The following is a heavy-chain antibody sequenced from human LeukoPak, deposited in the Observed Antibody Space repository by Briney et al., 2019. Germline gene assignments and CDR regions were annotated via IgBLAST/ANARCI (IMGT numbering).Heavy chain of an antibody. J-gene: IGHJ3*02. CDR1: GFTFSNYW. V-gene: IGHV3-7*01. Sequence: QPGGSLRLSCAASGFTFSNYWMTWVRQAPGKGLEWVSNINQDGSAKYYVGSVKGRFTISRDNANNSLYLQMNSLRADDTAVCHCATDSFSISSADAFDIWGQGTMVTVSS. CDR3: ATDSFSISSADAFDI. D-gene: IGHD3-3*02. CDR2: INQDGSAK.